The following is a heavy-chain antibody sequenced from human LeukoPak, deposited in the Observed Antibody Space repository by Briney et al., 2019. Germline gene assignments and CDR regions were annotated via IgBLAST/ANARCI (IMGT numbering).Heavy chain of an antibody. Sequence: PSQTLSLTCTVSGGSISSGGYYWSWIRQPPGKGLEWIGYIYHSGSTYYNPSLKSRVTISVDRSKNQFSLKLSSVTAADTAVYCCARENQQLVLFDYWGQGTLVTVSS. D-gene: IGHD6-13*01. CDR2: IYHSGST. V-gene: IGHV4-30-2*01. CDR3: ARENQQLVLFDY. CDR1: GGSISSGGYY. J-gene: IGHJ4*02.